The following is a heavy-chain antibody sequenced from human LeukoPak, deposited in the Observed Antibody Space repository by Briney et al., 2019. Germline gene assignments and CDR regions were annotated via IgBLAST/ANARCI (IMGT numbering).Heavy chain of an antibody. Sequence: GGSLRLSCAASRFTFSNYAMSWVRQAPGKGLEWVSSIRDSAYRTYYADSVKGRFTISRDNSKNTLYLQMNSLRAEDTAVYYCHYYDSSGYYPFDYWGQGTLVTVSS. V-gene: IGHV3-23*01. D-gene: IGHD3-22*01. J-gene: IGHJ4*02. CDR3: HYYDSSGYYPFDY. CDR2: IRDSAYRT. CDR1: RFTFSNYA.